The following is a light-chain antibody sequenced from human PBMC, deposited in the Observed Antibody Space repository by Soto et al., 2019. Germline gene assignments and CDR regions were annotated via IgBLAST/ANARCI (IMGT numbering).Light chain of an antibody. J-gene: IGKJ3*01. CDR2: GTS. Sequence: EIVLTQSPGTLSLSPGERATLSCRASQRVSSAYLAWYQQKPGQLPRLIMYGTSSRATGTPDRFSGSGSGTDFTLTISRLEPEDLAVYYCQQYDYWGTFGPGTKVEIK. V-gene: IGKV3-20*01. CDR3: QQYDYWGT. CDR1: QRVSSAY.